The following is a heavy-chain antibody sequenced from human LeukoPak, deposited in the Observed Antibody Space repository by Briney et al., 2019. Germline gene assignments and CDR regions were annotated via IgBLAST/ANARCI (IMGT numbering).Heavy chain of an antibody. V-gene: IGHV3-23*01. Sequence: GGALRLSCAASGFTFNNYALNWVRQAPGEGLEGGSGISGSTSGTYYADSVKDRFTISRDNSKNMLYLQMNSLSAEDTAIYYCAKGLVDQPGDWGQGTLVTVSS. CDR1: GFTFNNYA. CDR2: ISGSTSGT. D-gene: IGHD2-2*01. J-gene: IGHJ4*02. CDR3: AKGLVDQPGD.